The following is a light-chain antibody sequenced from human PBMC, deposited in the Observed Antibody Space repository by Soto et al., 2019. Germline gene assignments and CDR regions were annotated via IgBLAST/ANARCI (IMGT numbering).Light chain of an antibody. V-gene: IGKV1-5*01. CDR2: DAS. J-gene: IGKJ1*01. CDR1: QSISRW. CDR3: QQYNSYWT. Sequence: DIQMTQSPSTLSASVGDRVTITCRASQSISRWLAWYQQKPGKAPKILISDASNLQSGVPSRLSGSGSGTEFTLTISSMQPDDFATHYCQQYNSYWTFGQGTKVDIK.